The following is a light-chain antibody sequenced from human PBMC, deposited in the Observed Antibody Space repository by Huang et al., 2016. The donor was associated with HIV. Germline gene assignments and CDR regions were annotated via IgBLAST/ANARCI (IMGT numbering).Light chain of an antibody. J-gene: IGKJ5*01. V-gene: IGKV3-15*01. CDR1: PSVTSN. Sequence: EIVMTQSPATLSVSPGERVTLSCRASPSVTSNLAWYQQRPGQAPRLLIYGASTRATGIPARFSGSGSETEFTLTITSLQSEDFAVYYCQQYDKWPPITFGQGTRLEIK. CDR3: QQYDKWPPIT. CDR2: GAS.